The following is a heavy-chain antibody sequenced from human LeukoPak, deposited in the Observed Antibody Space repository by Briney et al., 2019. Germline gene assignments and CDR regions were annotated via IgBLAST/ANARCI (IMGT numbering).Heavy chain of an antibody. Sequence: GSVKVSCKASGYTFTGYYMHWVRQAPGQGLEWMGWINPNSGGTNYAQKFQGRVTMTRDTSISTAYMELSRLRSDDTAVYYCARVPYYYSLGDYWGQGTLVPVSS. J-gene: IGHJ4*02. D-gene: IGHD3-10*01. CDR2: INPNSGGT. CDR3: ARVPYYYSLGDY. CDR1: GYTFTGYY. V-gene: IGHV1-2*02.